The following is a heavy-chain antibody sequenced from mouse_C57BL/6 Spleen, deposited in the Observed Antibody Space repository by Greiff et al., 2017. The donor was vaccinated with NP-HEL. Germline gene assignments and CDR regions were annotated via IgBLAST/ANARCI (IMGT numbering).Heavy chain of an antibody. CDR1: GFTFSSYA. V-gene: IGHV5-4*01. CDR2: ISDGGSYT. J-gene: IGHJ2*01. Sequence: EVKLQESGGGLVKPGGSLKLSCAASGFTFSSYAMSWVRQTPEKRLEWVATISDGGSYTYYPDNVKGRFTISRDNAKNNLYLQMSHLKSEDTAMYDCAREIYDGYRTDYFDYWGQGTTLTVSS. D-gene: IGHD2-3*01. CDR3: AREIYDGYRTDYFDY.